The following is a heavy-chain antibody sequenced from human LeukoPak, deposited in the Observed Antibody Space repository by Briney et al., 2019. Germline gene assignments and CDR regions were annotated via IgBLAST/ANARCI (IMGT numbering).Heavy chain of an antibody. CDR2: IWYDGSNK. J-gene: IGHJ6*02. Sequence: GGSLRLSCAASGFTFSSYGMHWVRQAPGKGLEWVAVIWYDGSNKYYADSVKGRFTISRDNSKNTLYLQMNSLRAEDTAVYYCARFFGVVTYYYCGMDVWGQGTTVTVSS. D-gene: IGHD3-3*01. CDR3: ARFFGVVTYYYCGMDV. V-gene: IGHV3-33*01. CDR1: GFTFSSYG.